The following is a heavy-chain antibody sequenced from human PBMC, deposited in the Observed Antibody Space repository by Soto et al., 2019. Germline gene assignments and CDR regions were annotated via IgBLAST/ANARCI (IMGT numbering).Heavy chain of an antibody. V-gene: IGHV4-4*07. CDR3: AREAGPDRWFDP. CDR1: GASISSYF. CDR2: ISTSGTT. Sequence: QVQLQESGPGLVEPSETLSLTCTVSGASISSYFWTWIRQPAGKGLDWIGSISTSGTTNDNPSLKSRVTMSVDTSKNHFSLNRSSVTAADTAVYYCAREAGPDRWFDPWGQGTLVTVSS. D-gene: IGHD6-19*01. J-gene: IGHJ5*02.